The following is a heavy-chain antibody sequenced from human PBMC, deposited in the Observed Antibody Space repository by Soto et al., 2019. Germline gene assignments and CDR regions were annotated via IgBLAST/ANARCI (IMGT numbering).Heavy chain of an antibody. V-gene: IGHV3-33*01. CDR1: GFTFSSYG. J-gene: IGHJ4*02. D-gene: IGHD3-22*01. CDR3: ARDTYYYDSSGYPRGQKDDY. Sequence: PGGSLRLSCAASGFTFSSYGMHWVRQAPGKGLEWVAVIWYDGSNKYYADSVKGRFTISRDNSKNTLYLQMNSLRAEGTAVYYCARDTYYYDSSGYPRGQKDDYWGQGTLVTVSS. CDR2: IWYDGSNK.